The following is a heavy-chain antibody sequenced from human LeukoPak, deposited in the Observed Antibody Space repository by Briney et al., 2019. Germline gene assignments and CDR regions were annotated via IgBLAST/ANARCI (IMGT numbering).Heavy chain of an antibody. CDR2: IYYSGST. Sequence: SETLSLTCAVYGGSFSGYYWSWIRQPPGKGLEWIGSIYYSGSTYYNPSLKSRVTISVDTSKNQFSLKLSSVTAADTAVYYCARDSSGGWGVDYWGQGTLVTVSS. V-gene: IGHV4-34*01. D-gene: IGHD6-19*01. CDR3: ARDSSGGWGVDY. J-gene: IGHJ4*02. CDR1: GGSFSGYY.